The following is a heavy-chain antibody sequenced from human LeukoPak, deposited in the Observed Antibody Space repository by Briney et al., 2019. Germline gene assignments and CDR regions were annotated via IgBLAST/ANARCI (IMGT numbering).Heavy chain of an antibody. J-gene: IGHJ4*02. D-gene: IGHD6-13*01. V-gene: IGHV4-34*01. CDR3: ARVNDSSSQTNFDY. Sequence: PSETLSLTCAVYGGSFSGYYWSWIRQPPGKGLEWIGEINHSGSTNCNPSLKSRVTISVDTSKNQFSLKLSSVTAADTAVYYCARVNDSSSQTNFDYWGQGTLVTVSS. CDR1: GGSFSGYY. CDR2: INHSGST.